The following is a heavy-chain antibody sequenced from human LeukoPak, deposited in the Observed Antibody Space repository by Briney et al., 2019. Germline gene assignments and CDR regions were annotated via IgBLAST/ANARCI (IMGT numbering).Heavy chain of an antibody. CDR2: ISDSGGST. V-gene: IGHV3-23*01. CDR3: AKHDRSGYYYFDY. Sequence: TGGSLRLSCAASGFTFSSYVMSWVRQAPGKGLEWVSAISDSGGSTYYADSMKGRFTISRDNSKNTLYLQMNSLRAEDTAVYYCAKHDRSGYYYFDYWGQGTLVTVSS. CDR1: GFTFSSYV. D-gene: IGHD3-22*01. J-gene: IGHJ4*02.